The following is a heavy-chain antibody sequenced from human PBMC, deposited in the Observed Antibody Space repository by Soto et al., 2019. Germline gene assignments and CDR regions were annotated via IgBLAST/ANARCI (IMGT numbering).Heavy chain of an antibody. V-gene: IGHV1-18*01. Sequence: ASVKVSCKASGYTFTSDGISWVRQAPGQGLEWMGWISAYNGNTNYAQKLQGRVTMTTDTSTSTAYMELRSLRSDDTAVYYCARVDYDFWSGYYKSRHDWFDPWGQGTLVTVSS. D-gene: IGHD3-3*01. CDR3: ARVDYDFWSGYYKSRHDWFDP. J-gene: IGHJ5*02. CDR2: ISAYNGNT. CDR1: GYTFTSDG.